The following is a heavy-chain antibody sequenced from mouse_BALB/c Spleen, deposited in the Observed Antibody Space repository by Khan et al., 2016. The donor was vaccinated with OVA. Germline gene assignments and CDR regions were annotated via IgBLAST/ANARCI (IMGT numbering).Heavy chain of an antibody. V-gene: IGHV1-7*01. J-gene: IGHJ2*01. Sequence: VQLQQSGAELAKPGASVKMSCKASGYTFINYWILWVKQRPGQGLEWIGYINPSTAYTEYNQNFKDKATLTADKSSRPPYMQLRSLPSADSAVYYCARRGLRWDFDYWGQGTTLTVSS. D-gene: IGHD1-1*01. CDR1: GYTFINYW. CDR3: ARRGLRWDFDY. CDR2: INPSTAYT.